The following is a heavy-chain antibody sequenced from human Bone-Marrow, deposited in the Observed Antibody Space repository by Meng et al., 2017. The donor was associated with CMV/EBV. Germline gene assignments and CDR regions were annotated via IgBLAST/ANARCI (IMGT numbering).Heavy chain of an antibody. D-gene: IGHD2-2*02. J-gene: IGHJ3*02. CDR3: ARVLGYCSSTSCYTAFDI. CDR1: GYIFTNYY. CDR2: ITSGHGST. Sequence: ASVKVSCKASGYIFTNYYMHWVRQAPGQGLEWMAIITSGHGSTTYAQKFQGRVTITADKSTSTAYMELSSLRSEDTAVYYCARVLGYCSSTSCYTAFDIWGQGTMVTVSS. V-gene: IGHV1-46*01.